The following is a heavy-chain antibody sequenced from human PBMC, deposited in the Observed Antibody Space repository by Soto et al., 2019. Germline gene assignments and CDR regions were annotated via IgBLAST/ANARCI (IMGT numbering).Heavy chain of an antibody. CDR2: IYYSGST. Sequence: QVQLQESGPGLVKPSQTLSLTCTVAGGSISSGGYYWSCIRQHPGKGLEWMGYIYYSGSTYYNSSLKRRVTISVDTSKTQFSLKLSSVTAAATDVYYCARVCSVDCRHGMDVWGQGTTVTVSS. J-gene: IGHJ6*02. D-gene: IGHD2-21*02. CDR3: ARVCSVDCRHGMDV. CDR1: GGSISSGGYY. V-gene: IGHV4-31*03.